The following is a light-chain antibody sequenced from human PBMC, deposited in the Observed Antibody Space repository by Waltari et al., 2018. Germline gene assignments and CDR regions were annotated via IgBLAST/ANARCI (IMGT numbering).Light chain of an antibody. V-gene: IGLV7-46*01. CDR2: DTN. Sequence: QAVVTQEPSLTVSPGGTVTPTCGSSSGAVPSGHYPYWFQQKPGQAPRTLMFDTNNKHSWTPARFIGSLLGGKAALTLSGAQPEDEAVYYCLISSDDARVFGGGTKLTVL. CDR1: SGAVPSGHY. J-gene: IGLJ2*01. CDR3: LISSDDARV.